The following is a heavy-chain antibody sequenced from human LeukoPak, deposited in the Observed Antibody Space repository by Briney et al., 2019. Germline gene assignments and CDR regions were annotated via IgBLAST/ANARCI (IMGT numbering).Heavy chain of an antibody. D-gene: IGHD3-22*01. Sequence: SETLSLTCTVSGGSISSYYWSWIRQPPGKGLEWIGSIYHSGSTYYKPSLKSRVTISIDTSKNQFSLRLSSVAAADTAVYYCARGDDYYDSSGYDFDYWGQGILVSVSS. CDR1: GGSISSYY. J-gene: IGHJ4*02. V-gene: IGHV4-38-2*02. CDR3: ARGDDYYDSSGYDFDY. CDR2: IYHSGST.